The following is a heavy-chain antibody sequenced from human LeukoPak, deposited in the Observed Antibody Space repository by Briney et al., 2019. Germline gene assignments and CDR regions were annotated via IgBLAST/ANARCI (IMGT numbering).Heavy chain of an antibody. CDR1: GFTFSSYS. Sequence: GGSLRLSCAASGFTFSSYSMNWVRQAPGKGLEWVSYISSSSSTIYYADSVKGRFTISRDNAKNSLYLQMNSLRAEDTAVYYCARVRSSWFSDYWGQGTLVTVSS. V-gene: IGHV3-48*01. D-gene: IGHD6-13*01. CDR2: ISSSSSTI. J-gene: IGHJ4*02. CDR3: ARVRSSWFSDY.